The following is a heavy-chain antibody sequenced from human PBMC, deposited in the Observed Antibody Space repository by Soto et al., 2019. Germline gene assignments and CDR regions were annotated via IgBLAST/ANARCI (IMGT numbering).Heavy chain of an antibody. CDR2: INHSGFT. CDR3: ARGHGRFAH. V-gene: IGHV4-34*01. CDR1: GGSFTGYY. J-gene: IGHJ4*02. Sequence: SETLSLTCDVSGGSFTGYYWSWIRQPPGKGLEWIGEINHSGFTNYNPSLTGRVTISLDTSKSQFSLKLSSLTAADTAFYFCARGHGRFAHWGQGTMVTVSS.